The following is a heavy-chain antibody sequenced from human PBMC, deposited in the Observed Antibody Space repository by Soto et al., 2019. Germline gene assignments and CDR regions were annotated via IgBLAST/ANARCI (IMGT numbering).Heavy chain of an antibody. D-gene: IGHD3-9*01. CDR3: AKENDILSDGPYYYSGMDV. Sequence: GGSLRLSCTASGFSFGRYAMSWVRQAPGKGLEWVSAISGSGISTYYADSVKGRFTITRDNSKNTLSLQMNSLRAEDTALYYCAKENDILSDGPYYYSGMDVWGQGTTVTVSS. CDR2: ISGSGIST. V-gene: IGHV3-23*01. J-gene: IGHJ6*02. CDR1: GFSFGRYA.